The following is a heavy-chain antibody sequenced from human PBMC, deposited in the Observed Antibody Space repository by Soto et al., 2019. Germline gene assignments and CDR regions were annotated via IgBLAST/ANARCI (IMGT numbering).Heavy chain of an antibody. Sequence: ASVKVSCKVSGYTLTELSMHWLRQAPGKGLEWMGTFDPEIGETVYAQKFRGRVTMTEDTSTDTAYMELSSLRSEDTAVYYCATYPHRYGRRTTCYAGLDYWGQGTLVTVSS. CDR2: FDPEIGET. CDR1: GYTLTELS. J-gene: IGHJ4*02. V-gene: IGHV1-24*01. CDR3: ATYPHRYGRRTTCYAGLDY. D-gene: IGHD2-2*01.